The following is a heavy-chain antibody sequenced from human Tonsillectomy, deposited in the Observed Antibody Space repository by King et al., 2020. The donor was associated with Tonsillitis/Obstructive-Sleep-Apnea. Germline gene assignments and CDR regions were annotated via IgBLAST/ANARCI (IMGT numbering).Heavy chain of an antibody. Sequence: VQLQQWGAGLLKPSETLSLTCAVYGGSFSGYYWSWLRQPPGKGLEWIGEINHGGSINYNPSLKSRVTISVDTSNNQFSLKLTSVTAADTGVYYCAGERDYGDYRRGWGQGTLVTVSS. J-gene: IGHJ4*02. CDR2: INHGGSI. V-gene: IGHV4-34*01. D-gene: IGHD4-17*01. CDR3: AGERDYGDYRRG. CDR1: GGSFSGYY.